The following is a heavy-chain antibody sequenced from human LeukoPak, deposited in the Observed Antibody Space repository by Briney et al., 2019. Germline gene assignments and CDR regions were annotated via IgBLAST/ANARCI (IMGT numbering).Heavy chain of an antibody. V-gene: IGHV1-8*01. D-gene: IGHD3-9*01. CDR2: MNPNSGNT. CDR1: GYTFTSYD. CDR3: ARGVDILTGYTSYFDY. Sequence: ASVKVSRKASGYTFTSYDINWVRQATGQGLEWTGWMNPNSGNTGYAQKFQGRVTITRNTSISTAYMELSSLRSEDTAVYYCARGVDILTGYTSYFDYWGQGTLVTVSS. J-gene: IGHJ4*02.